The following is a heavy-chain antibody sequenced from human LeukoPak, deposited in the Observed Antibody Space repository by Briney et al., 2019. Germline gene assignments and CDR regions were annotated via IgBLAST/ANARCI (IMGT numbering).Heavy chain of an antibody. Sequence: SVKVSCKASGGTFSSYAISWVRQAPGQGLEWMGGIIPIIGTPNHAPKFQRRATITADESTSTAHMALRSLRSEDTAVYSCPEEVYYDSSGYYPNWFDPWGQGTLVTVSS. CDR2: IIPIIGTP. CDR1: GGTFSSYA. CDR3: PEEVYYDSSGYYPNWFDP. V-gene: IGHV1-69*01. D-gene: IGHD3-22*01. J-gene: IGHJ5*02.